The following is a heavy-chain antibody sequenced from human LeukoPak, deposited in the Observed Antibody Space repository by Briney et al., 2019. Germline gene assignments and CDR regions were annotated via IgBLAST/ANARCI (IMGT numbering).Heavy chain of an antibody. V-gene: IGHV3-21*01. CDR1: GFIFSSYS. CDR2: ITSSSRYI. CDR3: ARDLYGDYAYDY. D-gene: IGHD4-17*01. Sequence: PGGSLRLSCAASGFIFSSYSMNWARQAPGRGLEWVSSITSSSRYIYYADSVKGRFTISRDNAKNSLYLQMNSLRAEDTAVYYCARDLYGDYAYDYWGQGTLVTVSS. J-gene: IGHJ4*02.